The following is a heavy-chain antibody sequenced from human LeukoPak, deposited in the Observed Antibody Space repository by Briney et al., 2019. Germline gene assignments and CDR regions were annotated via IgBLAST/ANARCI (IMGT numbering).Heavy chain of an antibody. V-gene: IGHV3-7*01. CDR1: GFTFSSYW. D-gene: IGHD6-13*01. CDR3: ARVLAAAGTEVYYFDY. J-gene: IGHJ4*02. CDR2: IKQDGSEK. Sequence: QPGGSLRLSCAASGFTFSSYWMSWVRQAPGKGLEWVANIKQDGSEKYYVDSVKGRFTISRDNAKNSLYLQMNGLRAEDTAVYYCARVLAAAGTEVYYFDYWGQGTLVTVSS.